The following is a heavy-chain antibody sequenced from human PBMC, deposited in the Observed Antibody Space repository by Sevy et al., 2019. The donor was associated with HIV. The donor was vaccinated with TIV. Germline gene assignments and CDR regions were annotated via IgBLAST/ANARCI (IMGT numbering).Heavy chain of an antibody. Sequence: SETLSLTCSVSGGSISSYYCSWIRQSPGKGLEWIGYVYYSGNTNYNPSLKSRVTISLDTFKNQLPLRLRSVTAADTAVYYCARDPIAVAPYFDNWGQGTLVTVSS. CDR1: GGSISSYY. J-gene: IGHJ4*02. CDR2: VYYSGNT. CDR3: ARDPIAVAPYFDN. D-gene: IGHD6-19*01. V-gene: IGHV4-59*01.